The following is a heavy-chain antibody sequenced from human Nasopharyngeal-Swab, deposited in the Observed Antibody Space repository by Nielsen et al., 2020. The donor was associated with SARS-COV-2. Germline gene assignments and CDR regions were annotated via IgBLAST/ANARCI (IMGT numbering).Heavy chain of an antibody. D-gene: IGHD6-19*01. CDR3: AREEAGYSSGWNNWFDP. CDR2: ISGSGGST. Sequence: GESLKISCAASGFTFSSYAMSWVRQAPGKGLEWVSAISGSGGSTYYADSVKGRFTISRDNSKNTLYLQMNSLRAEDTAVYYCAREEAGYSSGWNNWFDPWGQGTLVTVSS. CDR1: GFTFSSYA. J-gene: IGHJ5*02. V-gene: IGHV3-23*01.